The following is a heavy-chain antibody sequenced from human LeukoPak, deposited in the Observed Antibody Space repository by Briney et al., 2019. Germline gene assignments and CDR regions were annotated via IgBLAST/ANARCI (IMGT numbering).Heavy chain of an antibody. CDR1: GFTFSSYG. J-gene: IGHJ4*02. CDR3: ARETQSGGPPFDH. Sequence: GGTLRLSCAASGFTFSSYGMSWVRQAPGKGLEWVSAISGSGGSTYYADSVKGRFTVSRDNSKNTVYLQMNSLRDEDTAVYYCARETQSGGPPFDHWGQGSLVTVSS. CDR2: ISGSGGST. V-gene: IGHV3-23*01. D-gene: IGHD1-26*01.